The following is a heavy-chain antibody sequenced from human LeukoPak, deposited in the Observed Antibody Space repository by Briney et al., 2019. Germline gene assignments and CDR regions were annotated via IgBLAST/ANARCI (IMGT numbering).Heavy chain of an antibody. V-gene: IGHV1-18*01. CDR3: ARDLPMFRVGRWGARGSDY. CDR2: ISAYNGNT. CDR1: GYTFTSYG. Sequence: ASVKVSCKASGYTFTSYGISWVRQAPGQGLEWMGWISAYNGNTNYAQKLQGRVTMTTDTSTSTAYMELRSLRSDDTAVYYCARDLPMFRVGRWGARGSDYWSQGTLVTVSP. J-gene: IGHJ4*02. D-gene: IGHD3-10*01.